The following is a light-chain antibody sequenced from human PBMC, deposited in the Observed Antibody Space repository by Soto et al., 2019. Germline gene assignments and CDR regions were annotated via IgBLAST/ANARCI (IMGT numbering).Light chain of an antibody. J-gene: IGKJ5*01. CDR2: GAS. Sequence: EIVFTQSPGTLSLSPGERATLTCRASQSVSNNYLARYQQKHGQAPRLLIYGASNRDTGIPDRFSGSGSGTDFTLPISRLEPEDFTVYYCQQYIKWPITFGQGTRLEI. CDR3: QQYIKWPIT. CDR1: QSVSNNY. V-gene: IGKV3-20*01.